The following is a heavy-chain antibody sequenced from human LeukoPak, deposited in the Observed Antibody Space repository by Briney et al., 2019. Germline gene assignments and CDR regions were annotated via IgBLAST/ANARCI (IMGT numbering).Heavy chain of an antibody. J-gene: IGHJ4*02. CDR1: GDSISSGRNY. CDR3: AVVPIPQFPTTPSSSWSFDY. Sequence: PSETLSLTSSVSGDSISSGRNYWGWIRQSPGKGLEWIASIYSSGNTHSNPSLKSRVTISVDTSKNQSSLKLSSVTAADTAVYYCAVVPIPQFPTTPSSSWSFDYWGQGTLVTVSS. V-gene: IGHV4-39*07. D-gene: IGHD6-13*01. CDR2: IYSSGNT.